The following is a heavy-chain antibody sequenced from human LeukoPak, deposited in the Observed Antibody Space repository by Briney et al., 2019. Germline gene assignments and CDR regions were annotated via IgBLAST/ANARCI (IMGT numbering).Heavy chain of an antibody. J-gene: IGHJ3*02. CDR2: IYYSGST. Sequence: SETLSLTCTVSGGSISDDYWSWIRQPPGEGLEWVGYIYYSGSTAYNPSLRSRVTMSVDTSKNQLSLNLNSVTAADTAVYYCARARWLQLLGSTFDIWGQGTMVTVSS. V-gene: IGHV4-59*01. CDR1: GGSISDDY. D-gene: IGHD5-24*01. CDR3: ARARWLQLLGSTFDI.